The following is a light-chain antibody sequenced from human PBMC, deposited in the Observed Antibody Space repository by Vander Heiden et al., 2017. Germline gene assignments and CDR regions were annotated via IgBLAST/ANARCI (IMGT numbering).Light chain of an antibody. CDR2: EGS. J-gene: IGLJ2*01. Sequence: QSALTQPASVSGSPGQSITISCTGTSSDVGSYNLVSWYQQHPGKAPNLMIYEGSERPSGVSNRFSGSKSGNTASLTISGLQAEDEADYYCCSYAGRSTYVVFGGGTKLTVL. CDR3: CSYAGRSTYVV. CDR1: SSDVGSYNL. V-gene: IGLV2-23*01.